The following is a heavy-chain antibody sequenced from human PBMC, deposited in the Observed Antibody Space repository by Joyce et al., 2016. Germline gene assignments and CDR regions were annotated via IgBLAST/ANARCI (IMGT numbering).Heavy chain of an antibody. CDR3: ARGGTSSDHYFFYTLDV. J-gene: IGHJ6*02. V-gene: IGHV1-69*12. Sequence: QVLLVQSGAAVKRPGSSLRVSCKSSGGDFSNYTVNWVRKAPGQRLEWMGVIIPFFGAAKYAEDSQGRVTLTADHSTRTAYLELSSLTSADTAVYYCARGGTSSDHYFFYTLDVWGPGTTVIVSS. CDR2: IIPFFGAA. D-gene: IGHD1-14*01. CDR1: GGDFSNYT.